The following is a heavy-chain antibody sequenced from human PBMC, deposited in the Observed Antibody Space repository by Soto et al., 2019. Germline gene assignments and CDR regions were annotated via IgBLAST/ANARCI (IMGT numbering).Heavy chain of an antibody. D-gene: IGHD2-21*02. CDR3: ARGNYCGGDCYPDAFDI. J-gene: IGHJ3*02. CDR1: GFTFSSYG. Sequence: QVQLVESGGGVVQPGRSLRLSCAASGFTFSSYGMHWVRQAPGKGLEWVAVIWYDGSNKYYADSVKGRFTISRDNSKNTLYLQMNSLRAEDTAVYYCARGNYCGGDCYPDAFDIWGQGTMVTVSS. V-gene: IGHV3-33*01. CDR2: IWYDGSNK.